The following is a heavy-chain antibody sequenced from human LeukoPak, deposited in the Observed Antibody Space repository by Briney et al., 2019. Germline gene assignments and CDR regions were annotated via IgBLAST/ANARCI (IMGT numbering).Heavy chain of an antibody. CDR2: IKQDGNET. CDR3: ARVYSSSSGRALDY. Sequence: GGSRRLSCAAAGFTFSSYWMSWVRQAPGKWMEWVANIKQDGNETYYVESVKGRFTISRDNAKNSLYLQMNSLRAEDTAVYYCARVYSSSSGRALDYWGQGTLVTVSS. J-gene: IGHJ4*02. CDR1: GFTFSSYW. V-gene: IGHV3-7*01. D-gene: IGHD6-6*01.